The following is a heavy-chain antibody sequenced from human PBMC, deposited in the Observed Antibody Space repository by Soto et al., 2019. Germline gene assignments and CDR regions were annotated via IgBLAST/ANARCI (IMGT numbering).Heavy chain of an antibody. V-gene: IGHV4-34*01. J-gene: IGHJ6*02. D-gene: IGHD6-13*01. CDR1: VGSFSGYY. CDR2: INHSGST. Sequence: SETLSLTCSVYVGSFSGYYWSWIRQPPGKGLGWIGEINHSGSTNYNPSLKSRVIISVDTSKNQFSLKLSSVTAADTAVYYCARRKAAAGTFLSFYYYGMDVWGRGTTVTVSS. CDR3: ARRKAAAGTFLSFYYYGMDV.